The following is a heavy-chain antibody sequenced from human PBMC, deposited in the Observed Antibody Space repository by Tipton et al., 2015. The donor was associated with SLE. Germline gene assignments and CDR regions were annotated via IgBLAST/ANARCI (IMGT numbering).Heavy chain of an antibody. D-gene: IGHD2-21*02. CDR3: ARLNDATAIVSFDY. Sequence: TLSLTCTVSGGSISSYYWSWIRQPPGKGLEWIGYIYYNGHTNYSPSLKSRVTLSVDTSKNQFSLTLSSVTAADTAVYYCARLNDATAIVSFDYWGQGNLVPVSS. V-gene: IGHV4-59*01. CDR1: GGSISSYY. CDR2: IYYNGHT. J-gene: IGHJ4*02.